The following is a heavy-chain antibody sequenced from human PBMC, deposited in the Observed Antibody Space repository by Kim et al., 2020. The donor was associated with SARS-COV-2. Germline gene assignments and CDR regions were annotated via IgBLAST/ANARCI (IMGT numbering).Heavy chain of an antibody. CDR2: SRNKTYRYTT. D-gene: IGHD1-1*01. CDR3: VRGASEIYVHFDY. V-gene: IGHV3-72*01. J-gene: IGHJ4*02. Sequence: GGSLRLSCVVSGFTFSDHYMEWVRQAPGKGLEWVGRSRNKTYRYTTEYAASVKGRFTISRDDSKNSLYLQMNSLKTEDTAVYYCVRGASEIYVHFDYWGQGTLVTVSS. CDR1: GFTFSDHY.